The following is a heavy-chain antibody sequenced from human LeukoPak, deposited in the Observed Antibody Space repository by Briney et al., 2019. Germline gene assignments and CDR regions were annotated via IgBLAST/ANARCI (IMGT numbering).Heavy chain of an antibody. D-gene: IGHD2-15*01. J-gene: IGHJ5*02. V-gene: IGHV1-2*02. Sequence: ASVKVSCKASGYTFTGYYMHWVRQAPGQGLEWMGWINPNSGGTNYAQKFQGRVTMTRDTSISTAYMELSRLRSDDTAVYYCAIGYCSGGSCYAGSNWFGPWGQGTLVTVSS. CDR1: GYTFTGYY. CDR3: AIGYCSGGSCYAGSNWFGP. CDR2: INPNSGGT.